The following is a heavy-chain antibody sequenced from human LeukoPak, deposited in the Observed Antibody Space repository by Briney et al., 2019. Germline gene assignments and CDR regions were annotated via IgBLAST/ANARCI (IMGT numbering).Heavy chain of an antibody. V-gene: IGHV3-48*01. CDR1: GFTFDGYG. J-gene: IGHJ4*02. CDR2: ISSDSSTI. D-gene: IGHD3-10*01. CDR3: ARYGSGTSYITNYFDY. Sequence: GGSLRLSCAASGFTFDGYGLNWVRQAPGKGLEWVSYISSDSSTIYYADSVKGRFTISRDNAKNSLYLQMKSLSVESKDVYYCARYGSGTSYITNYFDYWGQGTLVTVSS.